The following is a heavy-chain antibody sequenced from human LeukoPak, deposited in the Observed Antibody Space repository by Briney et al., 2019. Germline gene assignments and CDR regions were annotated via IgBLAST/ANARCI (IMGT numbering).Heavy chain of an antibody. CDR1: GFTFDDYA. J-gene: IGHJ4*02. Sequence: SLRLSCVASGFTFDDYAMHWVRQAPGKGLEWVAGINWNSDSIGYADSVKGRFTISRDNAKNSLYLQMNSLRVEDTALYYCGPVGASPFDYWGQGTLVTVSS. CDR2: INWNSDSI. D-gene: IGHD1-26*01. CDR3: GPVGASPFDY. V-gene: IGHV3-9*01.